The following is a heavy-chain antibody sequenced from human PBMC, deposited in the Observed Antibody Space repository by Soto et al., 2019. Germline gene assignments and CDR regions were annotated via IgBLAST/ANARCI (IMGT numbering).Heavy chain of an antibody. CDR1: GGSFSGYW. D-gene: IGHD2-8*01. CDR2: VYHNGVT. V-gene: IGHV4-34*01. CDR3: ARGTADMSNGRYASFDY. Sequence: SETLSLTCSVYGGSFSGYWWTWIRQTPGKGLEWIGEVYHNGVTNYFPTLKSRVIILRDMSKNEFSLKLVSVTAADTAVYYCARGTADMSNGRYASFDYCGQGTPVTVSS. J-gene: IGHJ4*02.